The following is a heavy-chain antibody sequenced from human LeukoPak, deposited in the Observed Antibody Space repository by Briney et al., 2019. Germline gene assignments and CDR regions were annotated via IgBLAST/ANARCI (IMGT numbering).Heavy chain of an antibody. J-gene: IGHJ5*02. CDR1: GGSISSGGYS. D-gene: IGHD3-3*01. Sequence: SQTLSLTCAVSGGSISSGGYSWSWIRQPPGKGLEWIGYIYHSGSTYYNPSLKSRVTISVDTSKNQFSLKLSSVTAADTAVYYCARSRTRVLRFLEWPIFNWFDPWGQGTLVTVSS. CDR2: IYHSGST. V-gene: IGHV4-30-2*01. CDR3: ARSRTRVLRFLEWPIFNWFDP.